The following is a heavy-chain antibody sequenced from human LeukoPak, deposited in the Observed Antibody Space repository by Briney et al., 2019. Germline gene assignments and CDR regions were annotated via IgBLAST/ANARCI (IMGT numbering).Heavy chain of an antibody. D-gene: IGHD3-22*01. CDR1: GGSISSSGYY. Sequence: KPSETLSLTCTVSGGSISSSGYYWGWIRQPPGKGLEWIGSIYYSGSTYYNPSLKSRVTISVDTSKNQFSLKLSSVTAADTTIYYCARQGYYYDSSFYYSAFDIWGQGTMVTVSS. CDR3: ARQGYYYDSSFYYSAFDI. CDR2: IYYSGST. J-gene: IGHJ3*02. V-gene: IGHV4-39*01.